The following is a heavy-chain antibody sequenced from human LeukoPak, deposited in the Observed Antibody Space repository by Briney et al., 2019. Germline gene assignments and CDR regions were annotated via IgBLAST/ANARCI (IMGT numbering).Heavy chain of an antibody. Sequence: ASVKVSCKASGYTFTSYGISWVRQAPGQGLEWMGWISAYNGNTNYAQKLQGRVTMTTDTSTSTAYMELRSLRSEDTAVYYCARGHYSSSWYSWFDPWGQGTLVTVSS. J-gene: IGHJ5*02. CDR3: ARGHYSSSWYSWFDP. V-gene: IGHV1-18*01. CDR1: GYTFTSYG. D-gene: IGHD6-13*01. CDR2: ISAYNGNT.